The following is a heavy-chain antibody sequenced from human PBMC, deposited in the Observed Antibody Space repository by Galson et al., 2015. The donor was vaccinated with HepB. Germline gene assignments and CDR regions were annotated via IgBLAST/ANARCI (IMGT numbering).Heavy chain of an antibody. CDR2: ISGSGGST. Sequence: SGAEVKKPGESLRLSCAASGFTFSSYAMSWVRQAPGKGLEWVSAISGSGGSTYYADSVKGRFTISRDNSKNTLYLQMNSLRAEDTAVYYCAKTPIFQIARIWGQGTMVTVSS. CDR3: AKTPIFQIARI. V-gene: IGHV3-23*01. J-gene: IGHJ3*02. D-gene: IGHD3-3*01. CDR1: GFTFSSYA.